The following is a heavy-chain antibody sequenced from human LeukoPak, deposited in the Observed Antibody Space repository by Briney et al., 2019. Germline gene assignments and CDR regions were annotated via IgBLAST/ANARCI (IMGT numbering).Heavy chain of an antibody. CDR1: GFTFSDYY. J-gene: IGHJ4*02. CDR2: ISSSGSTI. D-gene: IGHD1-1*01. CDR3: ARDPRTAHFDY. V-gene: IGHV3-11*01. Sequence: GGSLRLSCAASGFTFSDYYMSWIRQAPGKGLEWVSYISSSGSTIYYADSVEGRFTISRDNAKNSLYLQMNSLRAEDTAVYYCARDPRTAHFDYWGQGTLVTVSS.